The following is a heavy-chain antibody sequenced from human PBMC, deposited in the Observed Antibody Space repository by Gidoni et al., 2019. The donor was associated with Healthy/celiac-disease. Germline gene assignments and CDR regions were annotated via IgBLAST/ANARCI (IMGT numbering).Heavy chain of an antibody. V-gene: IGHV1-2*04. Sequence: QEQLVQSGAEVKKPGASVKVSCKDSGYPFTGYYMHWVRQAPGQGLEWMGWINPNSGGTNYAQKLQGWVTMTRDTSISTAYMVLSRLRSDDTAVYYCARVASVGATRDYYFDYWGQGTLVTVSS. CDR1: GYPFTGYY. CDR2: INPNSGGT. CDR3: ARVASVGATRDYYFDY. J-gene: IGHJ4*02. D-gene: IGHD1-26*01.